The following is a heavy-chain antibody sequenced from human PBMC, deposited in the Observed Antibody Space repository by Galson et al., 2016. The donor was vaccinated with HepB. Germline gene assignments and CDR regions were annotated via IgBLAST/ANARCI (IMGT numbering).Heavy chain of an antibody. CDR3: ATDGPPTVVVGAARDS. J-gene: IGHJ5*01. CDR2: IWNDGRTT. CDR1: GFTFSSYG. D-gene: IGHD2-15*01. V-gene: IGHV3-33*08. Sequence: SLRLSCAASGFTFSSYGMHWVRQAPGKGLEWVAVIWNDGRTTYYGDSVKGRFIISRDNSRETLYLQMNSLRVDDTAIYYCATDGPPTVVVGAARDSWGQGTLVTASS.